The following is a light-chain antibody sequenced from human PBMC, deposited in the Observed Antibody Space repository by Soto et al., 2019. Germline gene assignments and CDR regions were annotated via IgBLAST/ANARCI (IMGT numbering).Light chain of an antibody. CDR3: QHRSNWPLT. Sequence: EIVLTQSPATLSLSPGERATLSCRASQRVSSYLAWYQQKPGQAPRLLIYDASNRATGIPARFSGSGSGTDFTLTFRNLEPDDYAVYCCQHRSNWPLTFGGGTKVEIK. CDR1: QRVSSY. J-gene: IGKJ4*01. V-gene: IGKV3-11*01. CDR2: DAS.